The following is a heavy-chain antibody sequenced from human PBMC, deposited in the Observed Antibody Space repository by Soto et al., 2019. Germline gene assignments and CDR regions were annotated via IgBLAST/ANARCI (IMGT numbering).Heavy chain of an antibody. CDR3: ARGIYYYDSSSYYFFLEY. J-gene: IGHJ4*02. D-gene: IGHD3-22*01. V-gene: IGHV1-18*01. CDR1: GYTFTSYG. Sequence: ASVKVSCKASGYTFTSYGISWVRQAPGQGLEWMGWISAYNGNTNYTQKFQGRVTMTTDTSTSTAYMELRTLRSDDSAVYYCARGIYYYDSSSYYFFLEYWGQGTPVTVSS. CDR2: ISAYNGNT.